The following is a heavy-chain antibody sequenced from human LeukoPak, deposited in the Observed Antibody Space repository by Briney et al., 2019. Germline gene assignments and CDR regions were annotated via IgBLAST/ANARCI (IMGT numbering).Heavy chain of an antibody. D-gene: IGHD3-22*01. J-gene: IGHJ5*02. Sequence: PSETLSLTCTVSGGSISSYYWSWIRQPPGKGLGWIGYIYYSGSTNYNPSLKSRVTISVDTSKKQFSLKLSSVTAADTAVYYCARAGTPITMIVVESNWFDPWGQGTLVTVSS. CDR1: GGSISSYY. CDR2: IYYSGST. CDR3: ARAGTPITMIVVESNWFDP. V-gene: IGHV4-59*01.